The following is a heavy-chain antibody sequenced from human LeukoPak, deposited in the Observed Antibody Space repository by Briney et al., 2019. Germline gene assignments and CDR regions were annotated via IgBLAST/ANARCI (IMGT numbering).Heavy chain of an antibody. CDR2: IFYSGST. J-gene: IGHJ4*02. CDR3: ASLRPEYDFWSGYYNY. Sequence: PSETLSLTCTVSGGSISYYYWSWIRQPPGGGLGWVGYIFYSGSTAYNPSLKSRVTISVDTSKNQFSLKLSSVTAADKAVYYCASLRPEYDFWSGYYNYWGQGTLVTVSS. V-gene: IGHV4-59*12. CDR1: GGSISYYY. D-gene: IGHD3-3*01.